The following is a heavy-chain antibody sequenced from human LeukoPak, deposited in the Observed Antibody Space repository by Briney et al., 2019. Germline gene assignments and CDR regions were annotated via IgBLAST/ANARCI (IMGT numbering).Heavy chain of an antibody. CDR2: ISDSGGST. CDR1: GFTFRRYA. Sequence: GGYLRLSCAASGFTFRRYAMSWVRQAPGKGLEWVSAISDSGGSTYYADSVKGRFTISRNNSKNTLYLQMNSLRAEDTAVYYCAKDRGSSWFPTPFDYWGQGTLVTVSS. J-gene: IGHJ4*02. V-gene: IGHV3-23*01. CDR3: AKDRGSSWFPTPFDY. D-gene: IGHD6-13*01.